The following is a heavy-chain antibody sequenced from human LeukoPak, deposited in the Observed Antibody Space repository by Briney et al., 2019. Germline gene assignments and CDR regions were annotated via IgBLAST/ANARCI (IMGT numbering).Heavy chain of an antibody. V-gene: IGHV3-23*01. CDR1: GFTFSSYA. CDR3: AKYSGGWSCLDY. J-gene: IGHJ4*02. CDR2: ISGSGGST. Sequence: GASLRLSCAASGFTFSSYAMSWVRQAPGKGLEWVSAISGSGGSTYYADSVKGRFTISRDNSKNTLFLQMNSLRAEDTAVYYCAKYSGGWSCLDYWGQGTLVTVSS. D-gene: IGHD6-19*01.